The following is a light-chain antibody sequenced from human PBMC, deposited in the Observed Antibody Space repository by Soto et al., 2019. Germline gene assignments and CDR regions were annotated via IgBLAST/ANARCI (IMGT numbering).Light chain of an antibody. J-gene: IGKJ4*01. CDR2: GAS. CDR1: QSVSSN. V-gene: IGKV3-15*01. Sequence: EIVMTQSPATLSASPGERAILSCRASQSVSSNLAWYQQKPGQAPRLLIYGASDRATGIPARFSGSGSGAEFTLTISSLQSEDFAVYYCQQYNNWPALTFGGGTKVEIK. CDR3: QQYNNWPALT.